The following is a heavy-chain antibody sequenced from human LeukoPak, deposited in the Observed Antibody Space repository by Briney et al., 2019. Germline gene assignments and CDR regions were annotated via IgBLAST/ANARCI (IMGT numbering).Heavy chain of an antibody. CDR2: IYYSGST. V-gene: IGHV4-30-4*08. D-gene: IGHD3-10*01. J-gene: IGHJ2*01. CDR3: ARRHYPYWYFDL. CDR1: GGSISSGDYY. Sequence: SQTLSLTCTVSGGSISSGDYYWSWIRQPPGKGLEWIGYIYYSGSTYYNPSLKSRVTISVDTSKNQFSLKLSSVTAADTAVYYCARRHYPYWYFDLWGRGTLVTVSS.